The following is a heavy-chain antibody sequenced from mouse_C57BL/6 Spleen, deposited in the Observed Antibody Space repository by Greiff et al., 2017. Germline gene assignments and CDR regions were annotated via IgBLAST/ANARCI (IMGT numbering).Heavy chain of an antibody. J-gene: IGHJ3*01. D-gene: IGHD4-1*01. CDR2: ISGGGGNT. CDR1: GFTFSSYT. CDR3: ARQAWDGAWFAY. V-gene: IGHV5-9*01. Sequence: EVQLVESGGGLVKPGGSLKLSCAASGFTFSSYTMSWVRQTPEKRLEWVATISGGGGNTYYPDSVKGRFTISRDNAKNTLYMQMSSLRSEDTALYYCARQAWDGAWFAYWGQGTLVTVSA.